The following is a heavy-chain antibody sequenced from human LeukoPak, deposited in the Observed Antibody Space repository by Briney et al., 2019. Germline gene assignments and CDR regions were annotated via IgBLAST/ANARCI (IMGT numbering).Heavy chain of an antibody. J-gene: IGHJ5*02. D-gene: IGHD3-22*01. V-gene: IGHV4-61*02. Sequence: SQTLSLTCTVSGGSISSGSYYWSWIRQPAGKGLEWIGRICTSGSTNYNPSLKSRVTISVDTSKNQFSLKLSSVTAADTAVYYCARSTMIEENWFDPWGQGTLVTVSS. CDR3: ARSTMIEENWFDP. CDR1: GGSISSGSYY. CDR2: ICTSGST.